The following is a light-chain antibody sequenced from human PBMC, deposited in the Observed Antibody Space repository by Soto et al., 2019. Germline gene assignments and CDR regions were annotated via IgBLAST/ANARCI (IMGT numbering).Light chain of an antibody. CDR1: NSDVGGYKY. CDR3: CSYAGSYSYV. CDR2: DVS. J-gene: IGLJ1*01. Sequence: QSALTQPRSVSGSPGQSVTISCTGDNSDVGGYKYVSWYQQYPGKAPKLMIYDVSKRPSGVPDRFSGSKSVNTASLTISGLQAEDAADYFCCSYAGSYSYVFGTGTKLTVL. V-gene: IGLV2-11*01.